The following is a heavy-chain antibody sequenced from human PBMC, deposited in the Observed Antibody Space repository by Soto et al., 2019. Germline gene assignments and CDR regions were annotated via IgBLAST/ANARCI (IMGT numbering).Heavy chain of an antibody. Sequence: ASVKVSCKASGYSFTGHYIHWVRQAPEQGPEWMGEIGPESGATRYAQKFQGRVTMTMDTSITTVYMELNNLRPDDTAIYYCGRGRSGQIVVFYWGQGTPVTVSS. J-gene: IGHJ4*02. CDR1: GYSFTGHY. CDR2: IGPESGAT. CDR3: GRGRSGQIVVFY. D-gene: IGHD1-26*01. V-gene: IGHV1-2*02.